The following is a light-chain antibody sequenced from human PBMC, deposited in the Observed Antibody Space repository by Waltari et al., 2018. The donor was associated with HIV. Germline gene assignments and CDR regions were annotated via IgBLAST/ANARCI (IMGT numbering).Light chain of an antibody. CDR2: WAS. J-gene: IGKJ1*01. V-gene: IGKV4-1*01. CDR3: QQYYNTPWT. CDR1: QSVLYSSNNKNY. Sequence: DIVMTQSPDSLAVSLGERATINCKSSQSVLYSSNNKNYLAWFQHKPGQPPKVLIYWASTRESGVPDRFSGSGSGTEFTLTISSLQAEDVAVYYCQQYYNTPWTFGQGTKVEIK.